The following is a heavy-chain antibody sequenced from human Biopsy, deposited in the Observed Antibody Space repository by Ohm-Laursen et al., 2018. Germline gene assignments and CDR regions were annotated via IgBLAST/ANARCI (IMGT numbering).Heavy chain of an antibody. CDR1: GYTFTGYH. J-gene: IGHJ5*02. CDR2: INAKTGDT. D-gene: IGHD3-22*01. V-gene: IGHV1-2*02. Sequence: ASVKVPCKASGYTFTGYHVHWVRQAPGQGLEWMGWINAKTGDTNYAQKFQGRVTMTRDTSISTAYVDLSSLRSDDTAVYYCTRGGYYYDSLAYYYWFDPWGQGILVTVSS. CDR3: TRGGYYYDSLAYYYWFDP.